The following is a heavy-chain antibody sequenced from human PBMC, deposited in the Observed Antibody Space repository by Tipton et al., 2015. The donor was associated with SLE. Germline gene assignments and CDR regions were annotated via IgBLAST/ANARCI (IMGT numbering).Heavy chain of an antibody. CDR3: ARSGFYHRADAFDI. CDR1: GGSISTNTYF. J-gene: IGHJ3*02. CDR2: IYYSGST. V-gene: IGHV4-39*01. D-gene: IGHD3-10*01. Sequence: TLSLTCTVSGGSISTNTYFWGWIRQPPGKGLEWIGYIYYSGSTYYNPSLKSRVTISVDTSKNQFSLKLSSVTAADTAVYYCARSGFYHRADAFDIWGQGTMVIVSS.